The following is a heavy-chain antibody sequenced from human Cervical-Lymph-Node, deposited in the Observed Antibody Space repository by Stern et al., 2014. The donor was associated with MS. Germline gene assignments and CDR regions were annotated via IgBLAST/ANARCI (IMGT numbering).Heavy chain of an antibody. V-gene: IGHV4-39*01. CDR2: IYYSGFT. D-gene: IGHD1-26*01. J-gene: IGHJ4*02. Sequence: QLLESGPGLVKPSETLSLTCTVSGGSISSSTYYWAWLRQPPGKGLEWIGNIYYSGFTYYHPSLKSRITISVDLSKNPFSLKPSAVPAADTAIYYCARHASVPRPSQLYSARDRGPGYFDYWGQGTLVTVSS. CDR3: ARHASVPRPSQLYSARDRGPGYFDY. CDR1: GGSISSSTYY.